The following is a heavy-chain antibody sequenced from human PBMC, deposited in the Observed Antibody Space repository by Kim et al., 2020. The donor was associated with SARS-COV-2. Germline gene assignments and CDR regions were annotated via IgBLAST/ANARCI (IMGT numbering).Heavy chain of an antibody. CDR3: ARTYYYDSSGYWESLGLWEDDAFDI. Sequence: SETLSLTCAVYGGSFSGYYWSWIRQPPGKGLEWIGEINHSGSTNYNPSLKSRVTISVDTSKNQFSLKLSSVTAADTAMYYCARTYYYDSSGYWESLGLWEDDAFDIWGQGTMVTVSS. CDR1: GGSFSGYY. CDR2: INHSGST. J-gene: IGHJ3*02. D-gene: IGHD3-22*01. V-gene: IGHV4-34*01.